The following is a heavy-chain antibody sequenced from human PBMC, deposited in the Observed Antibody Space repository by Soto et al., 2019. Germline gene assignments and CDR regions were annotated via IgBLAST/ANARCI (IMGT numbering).Heavy chain of an antibody. CDR1: GFTFSTYP. Sequence: GGSLRLSCAASGFTFSTYPMSLVRQAPGKGLEWVSGISGSGISTYYTDSVKGRFTISRDNSKNTVFLQMNSLRDEDTAVYYCVKPPVITASYYYYDMEVWGQGTTVTVSS. V-gene: IGHV3-23*01. CDR2: ISGSGIST. J-gene: IGHJ6*02. D-gene: IGHD4-4*01. CDR3: VKPPVITASYYYYDMEV.